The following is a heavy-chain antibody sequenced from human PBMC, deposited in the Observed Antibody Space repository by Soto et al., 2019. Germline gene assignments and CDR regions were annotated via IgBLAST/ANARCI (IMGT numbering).Heavy chain of an antibody. J-gene: IGHJ5*02. D-gene: IGHD2-21*01. CDR2: VKNNGGAT. V-gene: IGHV3-15*07. CDR3: AAHLGPAYDSNNWFDP. CDR1: GFIFSHAW. Sequence: EVKLVESGGDLVKPGGSLRLSCAASGFIFSHAWFHWVRQPPGKGLELVGRVKNNGGATDYAPSVKGRFTISRDDSKDMVYLHMSSLRTEDTAIYYCAAHLGPAYDSNNWFDPWGQGTLVSVSS.